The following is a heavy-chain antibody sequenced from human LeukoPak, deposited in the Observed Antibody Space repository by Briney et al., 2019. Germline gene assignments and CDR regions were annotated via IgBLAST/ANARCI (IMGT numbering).Heavy chain of an antibody. J-gene: IGHJ3*02. Sequence: GGSLRPLCAASGITFSDHYMDWGRQAPGKGLEWVGRTRNKANSYTTEYAASVKGRFTISRDDSKNSLYLQMNSLKTEDTAVYYCARPSGSQRSDAFDIWGQGTMVTVSS. CDR2: TRNKANSYTT. CDR3: ARPSGSQRSDAFDI. CDR1: GITFSDHY. V-gene: IGHV3-72*01. D-gene: IGHD1-26*01.